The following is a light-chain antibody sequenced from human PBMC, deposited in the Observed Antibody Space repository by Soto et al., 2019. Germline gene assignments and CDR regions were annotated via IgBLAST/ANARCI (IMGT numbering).Light chain of an antibody. Sequence: DIQRTRSTSPLSACVGDRVSISCRASQSITNYLNWYQHKPGQAPNLLIYAASTLQAGVTSRFSGSGSGTDFTLTIRSLQPEDFATYYCQKSCSTLRTFGPGTKVDIK. CDR2: AAS. J-gene: IGKJ1*01. CDR3: QKSCSTLRT. CDR1: QSITNY. V-gene: IGKV1-39*01.